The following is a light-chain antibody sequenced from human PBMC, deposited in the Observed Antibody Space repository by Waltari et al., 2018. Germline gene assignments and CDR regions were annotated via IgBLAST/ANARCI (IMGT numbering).Light chain of an antibody. CDR3: QQRSKWFT. Sequence: EVVLTQSPATLALSPGERATLSCRASQRVSSYLAWYQQKPGQAPRLLIYDASKRATGIPARFTGSGSGTQFTLTISSLEPEDCAVYYCQQRSKWFTFGGGTKVEIK. CDR2: DAS. J-gene: IGKJ4*01. V-gene: IGKV3-11*01. CDR1: QRVSSY.